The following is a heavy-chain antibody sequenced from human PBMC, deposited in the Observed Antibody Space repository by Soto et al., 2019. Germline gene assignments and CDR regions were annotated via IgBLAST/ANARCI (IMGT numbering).Heavy chain of an antibody. Sequence: QVQLVQSGAEVKKPGSSVKVSCKTSGVSFNNNGIGWVRQAPGHGLVWMGGVSPPFRTSNYARKFQGRISITADASTGTVNMELSSRTSADTAQYYCARVLYYGSGSYSPYGMDVWGQGTTVTVSS. D-gene: IGHD3-10*01. CDR1: GVSFNNNG. CDR2: VSPPFRTS. CDR3: ARVLYYGSGSYSPYGMDV. V-gene: IGHV1-69*01. J-gene: IGHJ6*02.